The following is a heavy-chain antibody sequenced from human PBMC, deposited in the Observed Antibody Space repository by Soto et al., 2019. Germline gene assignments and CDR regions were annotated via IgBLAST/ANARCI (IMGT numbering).Heavy chain of an antibody. V-gene: IGHV1-18*01. J-gene: IGHJ6*02. Sequence: QVQLVQSGAEVKKPGASVKVSCKASGYTFTSYGISWVRQAPGQGLEWMGWISAYNGNTNYAQKLQGRVTMTTDTSTRTAYMELRSLRSDDTAVYYCARDGQYYYDSSGYYRWNYYYGMDVWGQGTTVTVSS. CDR2: ISAYNGNT. CDR3: ARDGQYYYDSSGYYRWNYYYGMDV. D-gene: IGHD3-22*01. CDR1: GYTFTSYG.